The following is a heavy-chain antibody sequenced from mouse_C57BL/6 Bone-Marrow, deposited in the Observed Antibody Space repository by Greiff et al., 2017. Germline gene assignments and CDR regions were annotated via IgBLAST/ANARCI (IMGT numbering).Heavy chain of an antibody. J-gene: IGHJ2*01. Sequence: QVQLQQSGTELVKPGASVKLSCKASGYTFTSYWMHWVKQRPGPGLEWIGNINPSNGGTNYNDQFQSKATLTVNKSSGTPYMQLSSLTSEDSAVYYCARKGLLRYLYYFDYGGQGTTLTVSS. CDR3: ARKGLLRYLYYFDY. D-gene: IGHD1-1*01. V-gene: IGHV1-53*01. CDR1: GYTFTSYW. CDR2: INPSNGGT.